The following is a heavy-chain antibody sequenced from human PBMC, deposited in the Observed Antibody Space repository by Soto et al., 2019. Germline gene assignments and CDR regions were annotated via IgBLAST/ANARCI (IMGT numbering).Heavy chain of an antibody. CDR3: AQASLPVPYVGDDCFRDF. CDR1: GFIFSDYG. J-gene: IGHJ4*02. CDR2: VRGRGTST. V-gene: IGHV3-23*01. D-gene: IGHD2-21*02. Sequence: EVQLLESGVGLVQPAGSLRLSCAASGFIFSDYGMSRVRAAPGKGLEWISSVRGRGTSTYYAASVKGRFTISRDNSKNTLYLQMSSLRAADTAVYACAQASLPVPYVGDDCFRDFWGTGGLVTVSS.